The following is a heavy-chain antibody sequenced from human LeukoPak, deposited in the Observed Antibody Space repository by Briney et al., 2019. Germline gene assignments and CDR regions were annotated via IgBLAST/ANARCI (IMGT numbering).Heavy chain of an antibody. CDR1: GFTFSGCG. Sequence: GXSLRLSCAASGFTFSGCGMHWVRQAPGKGLEWVAFIWYDGREKYYVDSVKGGFTISRDNSKNTLYLQMNSLRAEDTAMYYCAEDPYSYGSCFDYWGQGTLVTVSS. J-gene: IGHJ4*02. CDR2: IWYDGREK. D-gene: IGHD5-18*01. CDR3: AEDPYSYGSCFDY. V-gene: IGHV3-30*02.